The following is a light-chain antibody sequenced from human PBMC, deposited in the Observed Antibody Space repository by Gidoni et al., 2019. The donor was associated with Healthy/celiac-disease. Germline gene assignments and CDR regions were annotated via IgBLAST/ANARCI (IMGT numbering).Light chain of an antibody. CDR3: QQRSNWPPLFT. J-gene: IGKJ3*01. Sequence: DIVLTQSPATLSLSPGETATLTCRASQSVSSYLAWYQQKPGQAPRLLIYDAPNRANGIPARFSGSGSGTDFTLTISSLEPEDFAVYYCQQRSNWPPLFTFGPGTKVDIK. CDR1: QSVSSY. CDR2: DAP. V-gene: IGKV3-11*01.